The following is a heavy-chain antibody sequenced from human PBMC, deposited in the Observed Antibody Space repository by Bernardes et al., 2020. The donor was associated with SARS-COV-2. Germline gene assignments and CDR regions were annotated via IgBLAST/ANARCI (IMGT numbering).Heavy chain of an antibody. CDR3: VKDPAMVRGAETYFDY. J-gene: IGHJ4*02. Sequence: GGSLRLSCSASGFTFSSYAMHWVRQAPGKGLEYVSAISSNGGSTYYADSVKGRFTISRDNSKNTLYLQMSSLRAEDTAVYYCVKDPAMVRGAETYFDYWGQGTLVTVSS. V-gene: IGHV3-64D*06. CDR2: ISSNGGST. CDR1: GFTFSSYA. D-gene: IGHD3-10*01.